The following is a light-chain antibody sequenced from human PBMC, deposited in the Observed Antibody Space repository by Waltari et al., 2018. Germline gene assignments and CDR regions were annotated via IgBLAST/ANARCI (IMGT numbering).Light chain of an antibody. CDR3: QQYYSSPPAWT. V-gene: IGKV4-1*01. J-gene: IGKJ1*01. Sequence: DIVMTQSPDSLAVSLGERDTTQGKSSQRILDSSNKRNYLGWYQQKPGQPPKLLIYWASTREFGVPDRFSGSGSGTDFTLTINSLQPEDVAVYYCQQYYSSPPAWTFGQGTKVEIK. CDR1: QRILDSSNKRNY. CDR2: WAS.